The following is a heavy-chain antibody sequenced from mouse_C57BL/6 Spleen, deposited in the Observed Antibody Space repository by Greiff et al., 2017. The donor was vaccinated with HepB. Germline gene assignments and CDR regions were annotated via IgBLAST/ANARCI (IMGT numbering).Heavy chain of an antibody. Sequence: QVQLQQSGPELVKPGASVKISCKASGYAFSSSWMNWVKQRPGKGLEWIGRIYPGDGDTNYNGKFKGKATLTADKSSSTAYMQLSSLTSEDSAVYFCAREGTTVAFDCWGQGTTLTVSS. J-gene: IGHJ2*01. D-gene: IGHD1-1*01. V-gene: IGHV1-82*01. CDR3: AREGTTVAFDC. CDR2: IYPGDGDT. CDR1: GYAFSSSW.